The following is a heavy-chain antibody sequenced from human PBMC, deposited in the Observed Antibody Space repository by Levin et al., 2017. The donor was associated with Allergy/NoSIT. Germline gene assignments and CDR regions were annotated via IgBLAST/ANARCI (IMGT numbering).Heavy chain of an antibody. Sequence: SQTLSLTCTVSGGSIISGDYYWSWIRQPPGKGLEWIGYIFYSGSTYFNPSLKSRVTISLDTSKNQFSLKLSSVTAADTAVYYCVTFNQHWSFGYWGQGTLVTVSS. CDR1: GGSIISGDYY. CDR2: IFYSGST. D-gene: IGHD2-8*02. J-gene: IGHJ4*02. CDR3: VTFNQHWSFGY. V-gene: IGHV4-30-4*01.